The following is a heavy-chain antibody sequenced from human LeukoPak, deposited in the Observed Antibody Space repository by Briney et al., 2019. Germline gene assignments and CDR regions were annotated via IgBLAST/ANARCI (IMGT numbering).Heavy chain of an antibody. Sequence: GGSLRLSCAPSGFTFSSYSVNWVRQAPGEGREWVLSISSSSSYIYYADSVKARFTISRHNAKYSLYLQMNSLRAEDTALYYCAKDRYTAMAGLVDYWGQGTLVTVSS. D-gene: IGHD5-18*01. CDR2: ISSSSSYI. CDR1: GFTFSSYS. J-gene: IGHJ4*02. CDR3: AKDRYTAMAGLVDY. V-gene: IGHV3-21*04.